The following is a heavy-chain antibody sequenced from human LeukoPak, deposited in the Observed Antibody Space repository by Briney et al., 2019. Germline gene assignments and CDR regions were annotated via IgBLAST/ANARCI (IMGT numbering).Heavy chain of an antibody. CDR3: VRGKEVVAATGNWLDP. Sequence: GGSLRLSCAASGFTFSSHSMNWVRQAPGKGLEWVSSISTSSSYIYYADSVKGRFTISRDNARNSLYLEMNSLRAEDTAVYYCVRGKEVVAATGNWLDPWGQGTLVTVSS. V-gene: IGHV3-21*01. CDR1: GFTFSSHS. CDR2: ISTSSSYI. D-gene: IGHD6-19*01. J-gene: IGHJ5*02.